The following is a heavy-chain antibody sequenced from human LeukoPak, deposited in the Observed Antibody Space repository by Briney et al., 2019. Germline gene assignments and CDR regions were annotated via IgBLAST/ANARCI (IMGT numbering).Heavy chain of an antibody. Sequence: ASVKVSCKASGSTFSNYGITWVRQAPGQGLEWMGGIIPILDVALYAQKFQGRVTITADKSTSTAYMELSTLRPEDTAVYYCARDQGVTDPPPYGLDVWGQGTTVTVSS. J-gene: IGHJ6*02. V-gene: IGHV1-69*10. CDR3: ARDQGVTDPPPYGLDV. D-gene: IGHD2-21*02. CDR1: GSTFSNYG. CDR2: IIPILDVA.